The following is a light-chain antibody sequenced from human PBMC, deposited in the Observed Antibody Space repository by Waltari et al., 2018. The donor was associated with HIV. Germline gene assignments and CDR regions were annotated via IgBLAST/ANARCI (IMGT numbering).Light chain of an antibody. CDR1: SSDVGGHNF. CDR3: SSYTSSSTYI. CDR2: DVS. Sequence: QPASVSGSPRQSITISCTGTSSDVGGHNFVSWYQQHPGKAPQLMIYDVSNRPSGISNRFSGSKSGNTASLTISGLQAEDEADYYCSSYTSSSTYIFGTGTKVTVL. V-gene: IGLV2-14*03. J-gene: IGLJ1*01.